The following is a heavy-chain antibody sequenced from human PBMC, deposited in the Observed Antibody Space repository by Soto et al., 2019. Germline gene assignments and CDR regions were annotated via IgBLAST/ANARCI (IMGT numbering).Heavy chain of an antibody. V-gene: IGHV3-33*01. Sequence: QVQLVESGGGVVQPGRSLRLSCAASGFTFSSYGMHWVRQAPGKGLEWVAVIWYDGSNKYYADSVKGRFTISRDNSKNTLYLQMNSLRAEDTAVYYCARSSIAARPGSGYFDYWGPGTLVTVSS. CDR3: ARSSIAARPGSGYFDY. D-gene: IGHD6-6*01. J-gene: IGHJ4*02. CDR1: GFTFSSYG. CDR2: IWYDGSNK.